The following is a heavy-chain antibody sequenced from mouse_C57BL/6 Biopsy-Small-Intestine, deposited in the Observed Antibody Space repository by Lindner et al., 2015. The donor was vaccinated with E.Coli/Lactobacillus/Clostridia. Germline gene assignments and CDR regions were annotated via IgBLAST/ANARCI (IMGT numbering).Heavy chain of an antibody. V-gene: IGHV1-4*01. Sequence: SVKVSCKTSGYTFTTYSINWVRQAPGQGLEWMGWISAFNGNTKYAQKLQGRVTMTTDTSTSTAYMELRSLRSDDTAVYYCARLLRHNWFDPWGQGTLVTVSS. CDR1: GYTFTTYS. D-gene: IGHD1-1*01. J-gene: IGHJ4*01. CDR2: ISAFNGNT. CDR3: ARLLRHNWFDP.